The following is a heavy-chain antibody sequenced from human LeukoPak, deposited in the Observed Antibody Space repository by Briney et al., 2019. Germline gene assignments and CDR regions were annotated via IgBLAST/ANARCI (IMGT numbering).Heavy chain of an antibody. J-gene: IGHJ4*02. CDR2: TYYSGST. CDR1: GGSISSSSYY. CDR3: ARSSGSYGANFDY. D-gene: IGHD1-26*01. V-gene: IGHV4-39*07. Sequence: SETLSLTCTVSGGSISSSSYYWGWIRQPPGKGLEWIGSTYYSGSTYYNPSLKSRVTVSVDTSKNQFSLKLSSVTAADTAVYYCARSSGSYGANFDYWGQGTLVTVSS.